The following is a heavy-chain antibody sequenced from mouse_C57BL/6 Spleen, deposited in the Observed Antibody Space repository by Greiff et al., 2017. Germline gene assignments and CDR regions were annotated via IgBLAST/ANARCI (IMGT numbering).Heavy chain of an antibody. V-gene: IGHV14-1*01. Sequence: VQLQQSGAELVRPGASVKLSCTASGFNIKDYYMHWVKQRPEQGLEWIGRIDPEDGDTEYAPQFQGKATMTADTSSNTAYLQLSSLTSEDTAVYYCTTRWLLGDYFDYWGQGTTLTVSS. CDR3: TTRWLLGDYFDY. CDR1: GFNIKDYY. J-gene: IGHJ2*01. D-gene: IGHD2-3*01. CDR2: IDPEDGDT.